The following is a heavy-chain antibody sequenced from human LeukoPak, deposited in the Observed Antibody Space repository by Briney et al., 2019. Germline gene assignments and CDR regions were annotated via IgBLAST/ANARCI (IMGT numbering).Heavy chain of an antibody. CDR2: INHSGST. V-gene: IGHV4-34*01. CDR1: GGSFSGYY. CDR3: ARIRLWFGESY. Sequence: PSETLSLTCAVYGGSFSGYYWSWIRQPPGKGLEWIGEINHSGSTNYNPSLKSRVTISVDTSKNQFSLKLSSVTAADTAVYYCARIRLWFGESYWGQGTLVTASS. J-gene: IGHJ4*02. D-gene: IGHD3-10*01.